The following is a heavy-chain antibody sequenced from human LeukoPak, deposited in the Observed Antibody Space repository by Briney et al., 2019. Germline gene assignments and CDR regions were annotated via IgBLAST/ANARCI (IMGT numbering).Heavy chain of an antibody. J-gene: IGHJ6*02. D-gene: IGHD3-10*01. CDR2: IWYDGSNK. CDR3: ARDRIDYYGSGSYGLYYYGMDV. Sequence: GGSLRLSSAASGFTFSSYGMHWVRQAPGKGLEWVAVIWYDGSNKYYADSVKGRFTISRDNSKNTLYLQMNCLRAEDTAVYYCARDRIDYYGSGSYGLYYYGMDVWGQGTTVTVSS. CDR1: GFTFSSYG. V-gene: IGHV3-33*01.